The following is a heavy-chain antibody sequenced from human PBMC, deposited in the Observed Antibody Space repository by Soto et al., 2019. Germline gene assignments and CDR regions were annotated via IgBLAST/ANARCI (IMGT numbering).Heavy chain of an antibody. CDR2: IWYDGSNK. CDR1: GFTFSSYG. J-gene: IGHJ4*01. D-gene: IGHD2-2*01. Sequence: QVQLVESGGGVVQPGRSLRLSCAASGFTFSSYGMHWVRQAPGKGLEWVAVIWYDGSNKYYADSVKGRFTISRDNSKNTLYLQMNSLRAEDTAVYDCARDMYQLLSLDYCGQGTLVTVSS. CDR3: ARDMYQLLSLDY. V-gene: IGHV3-33*01.